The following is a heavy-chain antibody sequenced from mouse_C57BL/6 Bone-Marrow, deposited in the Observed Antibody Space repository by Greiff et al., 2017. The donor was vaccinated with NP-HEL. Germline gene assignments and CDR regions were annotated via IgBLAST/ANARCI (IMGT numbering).Heavy chain of an antibody. CDR2: INPSSGYT. D-gene: IGHD1-1*01. Sequence: QVQLQQSGAELARPGASVMMSCKASGYTFTSYTMHWVNQRPGKGLEWIGYINPSSGYTKYNQKFKDKATLTADKSSSTAYMQLSSLTSEDSAVYYCAGGPYYYGISSAWFAYWGRVILVTVSA. V-gene: IGHV1-4*01. J-gene: IGHJ3*01. CDR1: GYTFTSYT. CDR3: AGGPYYYGISSAWFAY.